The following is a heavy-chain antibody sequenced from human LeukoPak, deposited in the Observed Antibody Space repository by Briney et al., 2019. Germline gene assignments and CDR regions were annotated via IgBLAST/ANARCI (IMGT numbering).Heavy chain of an antibody. D-gene: IGHD3-3*01. CDR1: GFTFSSYA. V-gene: IGHV3-23*01. CDR2: ISGSGSNT. CDR3: ARGFLDY. Sequence: GGSLRLSCAASGFTFSSYAMTWVRQAPGKGLEWVSAISGSGSNTYYADSVKGRFTISRDNSKNTLYLQMNSLRAEDSAVYYRARGFLDYWGQGTLVTVSS. J-gene: IGHJ4*02.